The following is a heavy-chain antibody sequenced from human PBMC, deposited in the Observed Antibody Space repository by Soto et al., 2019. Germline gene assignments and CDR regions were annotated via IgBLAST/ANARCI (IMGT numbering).Heavy chain of an antibody. V-gene: IGHV4-30-2*06. Sequence: SVTLSLTCTVSGVAITCGGYYWSWIRQSPEKGLEWLGYIGHIETTYYNPSFKSRLSLSIDTTRNQFSLSLSSVTAADTAVYYFAGGLSPMLFGESDPWGQGTLVTVSS. CDR1: GVAITCGGYY. J-gene: IGHJ5*02. CDR3: AGGLSPMLFGESDP. CDR2: IGHIETT. D-gene: IGHD3-10*01.